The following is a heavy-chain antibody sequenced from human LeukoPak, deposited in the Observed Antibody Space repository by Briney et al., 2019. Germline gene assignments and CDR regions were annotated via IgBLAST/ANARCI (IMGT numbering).Heavy chain of an antibody. CDR1: GGSISSSNW. V-gene: IGHV4-4*02. J-gene: IGHJ4*02. CDR3: ARGSGSYDC. D-gene: IGHD3-10*01. Sequence: PSGTLSLTCAVSGGSISSSNWWSWVRRPPGKGLEWIGEVFHSGSTNYNPSLKSRVTMSVDKSKNQFSLNLRSVTAADTAVYYCARGSGSYDCWGQGTPVTVSS. CDR2: VFHSGST.